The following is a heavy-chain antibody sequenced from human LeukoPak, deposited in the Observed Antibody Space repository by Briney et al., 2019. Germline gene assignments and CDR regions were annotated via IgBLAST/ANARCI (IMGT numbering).Heavy chain of an antibody. Sequence: GVSLRLSCAASGFTFSTYWMTWVRQAPGKGLEWVANIKEDGSEKYYVDSVKGRFTISRDNAKNSLYLQMNSLRAEDTAVHYCARVSLGYCSSASCYSVGRYHYYMDVWGKGTTVTVSS. D-gene: IGHD2-2*02. V-gene: IGHV3-7*01. CDR1: GFTFSTYW. CDR3: ARVSLGYCSSASCYSVGRYHYYMDV. J-gene: IGHJ6*03. CDR2: IKEDGSEK.